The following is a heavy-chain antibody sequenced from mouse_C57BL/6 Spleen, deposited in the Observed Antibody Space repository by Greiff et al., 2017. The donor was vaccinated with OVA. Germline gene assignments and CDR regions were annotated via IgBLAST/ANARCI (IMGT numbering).Heavy chain of an antibody. D-gene: IGHD2-5*01. CDR3: AKKVYSNYDAMDY. Sequence: QVQLQQSGPGLVQPSQSLSITCTVSGFSLTSYGVHWVRQSPGKGLEWLGVIWRGGSTDYNAAFMSRLSITKDNSKSQVFFKMNSLQADDTAIYYCAKKVYSNYDAMDYWGQGTSVTVSS. V-gene: IGHV2-5*01. J-gene: IGHJ4*01. CDR2: IWRGGST. CDR1: GFSLTSYG.